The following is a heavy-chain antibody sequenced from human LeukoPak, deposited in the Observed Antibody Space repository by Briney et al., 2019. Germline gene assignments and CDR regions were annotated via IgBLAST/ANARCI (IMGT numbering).Heavy chain of an antibody. CDR3: ARRYCSGGSCYSFRGDWFDP. D-gene: IGHD2-15*01. CDR2: IWYDGSNK. CDR1: GFTFSSYG. J-gene: IGHJ5*02. V-gene: IGHV3-33*01. Sequence: GGSLRLSCAASGFTFSSYGMHWVRQAPGKGLEWVAVIWYDGSNKYYADPVKGRFTISRDNSKNTLYLQMNSLRAEDTAVYYCARRYCSGGSCYSFRGDWFDPWGQGTLVTVSS.